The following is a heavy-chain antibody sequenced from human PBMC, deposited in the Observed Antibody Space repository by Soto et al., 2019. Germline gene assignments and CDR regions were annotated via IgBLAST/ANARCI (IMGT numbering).Heavy chain of an antibody. V-gene: IGHV3-11*06. CDR2: ISSSSSYT. Sequence: QVQLVESGGGLVKPGGSLRLSCAASGFTFSDYYMSWIRQAPGKGLEWVSYISSSSSYTNYADSVKGRFTISRDNAKNSLYLQMNSLRAEDTAVYYCARSIAAADYFDYWGQGTLVTVSS. CDR3: ARSIAAADYFDY. D-gene: IGHD6-13*01. CDR1: GFTFSDYY. J-gene: IGHJ4*02.